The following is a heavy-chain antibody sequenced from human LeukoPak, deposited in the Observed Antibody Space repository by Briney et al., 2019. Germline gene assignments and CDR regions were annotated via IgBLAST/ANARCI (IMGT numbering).Heavy chain of an antibody. D-gene: IGHD5-12*01. CDR3: ARNRGYGDFDY. CDR2: ISYDGSTK. CDR1: GFTFSSYA. J-gene: IGHJ4*02. V-gene: IGHV3-30-3*01. Sequence: GGSLRLSCAASGFTFSSYAMHWVRQAPGMGLEWVAVISYDGSTKHYVDSVKGRFTISRDNSKNTLYLQMNSLRADDTAVYYCARNRGYGDFDYWGQGTLVTVSS.